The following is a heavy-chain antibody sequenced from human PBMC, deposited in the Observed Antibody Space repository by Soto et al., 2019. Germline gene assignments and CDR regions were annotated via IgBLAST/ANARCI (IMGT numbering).Heavy chain of an antibody. CDR1: GFSLTTGRVG. CDR2: IHWNDDN. D-gene: IGHD2-15*01. Sequence: QITLEETGPTLVKPTQTLTLTCTFSGFSLTTGRVGVGWIRQPPGKALEWLAVIHWNDDNHYSPSLKSRLTITKDTSKNQVVLTLANMDPVDTATYYCTHRLVGSGQGYWGQGTLVTVSS. CDR3: THRLVGSGQGY. V-gene: IGHV2-5*01. J-gene: IGHJ4*02.